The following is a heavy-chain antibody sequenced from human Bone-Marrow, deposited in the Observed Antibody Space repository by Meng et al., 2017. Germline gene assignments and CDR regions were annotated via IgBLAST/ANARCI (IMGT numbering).Heavy chain of an antibody. CDR1: GASLTSGIF. J-gene: IGHJ5*02. CDR2: IAYNGAT. Sequence: QVQLQESGPRLVLPSQSLSLTCPVSGASLTSGIFWIWIRQPPGKGMEHIGYIAYNGATYYNPSLKSQLTMSVDTAKNQFSLSLNSVTAADTAVYYCARVVGDCVSCYKGWFDPWGQGTLVTVSS. V-gene: IGHV4-30-4*01. CDR3: ARVVGDCVSCYKGWFDP. D-gene: IGHD2-2*02.